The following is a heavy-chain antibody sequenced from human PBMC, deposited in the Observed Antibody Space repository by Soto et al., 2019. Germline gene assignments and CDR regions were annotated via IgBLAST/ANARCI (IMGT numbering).Heavy chain of an antibody. CDR2: ISAYNGNT. Sequence: QVQLVQSGAEVKKPGASVKVSCKASGYTFTSYGISWVRQAPGQGLEWMGWISAYNGNTNYAQKLQGRVTMTTDTSTITDYMELRSLRSDVTAVYYCARRGYYSPYYYYGMDVWGQGTTVTVSS. V-gene: IGHV1-18*01. CDR3: ARRGYYSPYYYYGMDV. CDR1: GYTFTSYG. J-gene: IGHJ6*02. D-gene: IGHD3-22*01.